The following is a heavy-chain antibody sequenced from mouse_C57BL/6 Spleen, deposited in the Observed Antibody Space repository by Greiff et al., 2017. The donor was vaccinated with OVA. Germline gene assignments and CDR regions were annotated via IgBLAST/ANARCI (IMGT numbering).Heavy chain of an antibody. V-gene: IGHV1-80*01. J-gene: IGHJ3*01. D-gene: IGHD2-1*01. CDR1: GYAFSSYW. CDR2: IYPGDGDT. Sequence: VHLVESGAELVKPGASVKISCKASGYAFSSYWMNWVKQRPGKGLEWIGQIYPGDGDTNYNGKFKGKATLTADKSSSTAYMQLSSLTSEDSAVYFCARNGGNWFAYWGQGTLVTVSA. CDR3: ARNGGNWFAY.